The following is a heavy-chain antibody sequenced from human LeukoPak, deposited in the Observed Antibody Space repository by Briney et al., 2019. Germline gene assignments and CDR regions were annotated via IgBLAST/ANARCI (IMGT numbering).Heavy chain of an antibody. CDR2: ISLNSGSI. CDR1: GFTFDDYA. Sequence: GGSLRLSCAAFGFTFDDYAMHWVRQAPGKGLEWVSGISLNSGSIGYADSVKGRFTISRDNAKNSLYLQMNSLRAEDTALYYCAKDRVTIFGVVPGGVAYGMDVWGQGTTVTVSS. CDR3: AKDRVTIFGVVPGGVAYGMDV. J-gene: IGHJ6*02. D-gene: IGHD3-3*01. V-gene: IGHV3-9*01.